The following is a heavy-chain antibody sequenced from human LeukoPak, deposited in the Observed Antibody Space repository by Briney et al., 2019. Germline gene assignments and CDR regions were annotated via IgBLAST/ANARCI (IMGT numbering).Heavy chain of an antibody. CDR3: ASRSSIWSGYQDTLYYFDS. D-gene: IGHD3-3*01. J-gene: IGHJ4*02. CDR1: GGSISSFY. CDR2: IYYSGST. V-gene: IGHV4-59*01. Sequence: SETLSLTCTVSGGSISSFYWSWIRQPPGKRLEWIGHIYYSGSTNYNPSLKSRVTISVDTSKNQFSLKLSSVTAADTAVYYCASRSSIWSGYQDTLYYFDSWGQGTLVTVSS.